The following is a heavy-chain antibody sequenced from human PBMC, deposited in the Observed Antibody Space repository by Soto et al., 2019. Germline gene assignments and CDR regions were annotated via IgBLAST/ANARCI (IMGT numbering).Heavy chain of an antibody. CDR1: GFTFSSYS. J-gene: IGHJ4*02. CDR3: ARDQEEERTVTYHLPPANDY. CDR2: ISSSSSTI. D-gene: IGHD4-17*01. Sequence: PGGSLRLSCAASGFTFSSYSMNWVRQAPGKGLEWVSYISSSSSTIYYADSVKGRFTISRDNAKNSLYLQMNSLRAEDTAVYYCARDQEEERTVTYHLPPANDYWGQGTLVTVSS. V-gene: IGHV3-48*01.